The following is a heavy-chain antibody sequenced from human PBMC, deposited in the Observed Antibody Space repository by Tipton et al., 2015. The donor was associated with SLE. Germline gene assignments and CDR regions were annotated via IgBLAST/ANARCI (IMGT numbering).Heavy chain of an antibody. CDR1: GYTFTSYY. Sequence: QLVQSGAEVKKPGASVKVSCKASGYTFTSYYMHWVRQAPGQGLEWMGIINPSGGSTSYAQKFQGRVTMTRDTSTSTVYMELSSLRSEDTAVYYCAKNSCSYGCDDCGQATPVAVHS. V-gene: IGHV1-46*01. CDR2: INPSGGST. D-gene: IGHD1-7*01. CDR3: AKNSCSYGCDD. J-gene: IGHJ4*02.